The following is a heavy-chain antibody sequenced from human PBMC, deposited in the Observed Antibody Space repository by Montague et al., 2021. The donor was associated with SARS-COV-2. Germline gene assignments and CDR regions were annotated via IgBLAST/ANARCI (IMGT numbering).Heavy chain of an antibody. D-gene: IGHD1-1*01. CDR1: AGSISSHY. CDR3: ARAQNTCFIANCVNYFDI. CDR2: VYYTGST. V-gene: IGHV4-59*11. Sequence: SETLSLTCTVSAGSISSHYWSWIRQPQGKALEWIGYVYYTGSTKFISSLKSRVTMSVDTPKNRFSLTLRSLTAADTAVYYYARAQNTCFIANCVNYFDIWGQGALVTVSS. J-gene: IGHJ4*02.